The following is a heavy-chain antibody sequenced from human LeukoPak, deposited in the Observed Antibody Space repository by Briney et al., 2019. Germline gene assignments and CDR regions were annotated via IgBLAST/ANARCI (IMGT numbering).Heavy chain of an antibody. V-gene: IGHV4-59*01. Sequence: PSETLSLTCTVSGGSINTYSWNLIRQPPGKGLERIGNISYSGITDYNPSLQSRVTISIDTSKNQFFLNLRSVTAADTAVSYCARGVTQQLGYYYSYHMDVWGKGTTVTVSS. CDR2: ISYSGIT. D-gene: IGHD6-13*01. CDR1: GGSINTYS. J-gene: IGHJ6*03. CDR3: ARGVTQQLGYYYSYHMDV.